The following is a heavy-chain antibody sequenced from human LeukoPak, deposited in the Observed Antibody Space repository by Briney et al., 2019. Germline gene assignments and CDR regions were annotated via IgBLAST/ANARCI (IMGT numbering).Heavy chain of an antibody. Sequence: SETLSLTRTLSVGSLSSSTYYWGWTRRPPGKGLEWIVSIYYSGSTYYNPSLKSRVTVSVDTSKNQFSRKLSSVTAADTAVYYCVRGSTLRHYQYWGQGTLVTVSS. CDR2: IYYSGST. CDR3: VRGSTLRHYQY. J-gene: IGHJ4*02. D-gene: IGHD3-16*01. CDR1: VGSLSSSTYY. V-gene: IGHV4-39*01.